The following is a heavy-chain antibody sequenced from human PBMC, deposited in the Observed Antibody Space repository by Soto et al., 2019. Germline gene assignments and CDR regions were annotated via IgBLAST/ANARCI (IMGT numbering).Heavy chain of an antibody. CDR3: ARAGISQAAAGSLDCCPIDS. J-gene: IGHJ4*02. V-gene: IGHV3-74*01. CDR1: GFTFSSDW. CDR2: INTDGSGT. Sequence: GSLRLSCAASGFTFSSDWMHWVRQAPGKGLVWVSRINTDGSGTNYADNVKGRFTISRDNAKNTLYLQMNSLRAEDTAVYYCARAGISQAAAGSLDCCPIDSWGQGT. D-gene: IGHD6-13*01.